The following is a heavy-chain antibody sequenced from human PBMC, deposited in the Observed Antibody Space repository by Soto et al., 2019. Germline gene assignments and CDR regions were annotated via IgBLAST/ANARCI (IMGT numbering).Heavy chain of an antibody. D-gene: IGHD2-21*02. J-gene: IGHJ4*02. CDR3: ASAKYCGGDCYPHGGYYFDY. CDR1: GGSFSGYY. V-gene: IGHV4-34*01. CDR2: INHSGST. Sequence: TSETLSLTCAVYGGSFSGYYWSWVRPPPGKGLGWIGEINHSGSTNYNPSLKSRVTISVDTSKNQFSLKLSSVTAADTAVYYCASAKYCGGDCYPHGGYYFDYWGQGTLVTVSS.